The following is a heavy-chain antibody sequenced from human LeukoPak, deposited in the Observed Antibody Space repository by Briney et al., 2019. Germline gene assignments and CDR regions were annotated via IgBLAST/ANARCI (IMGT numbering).Heavy chain of an antibody. CDR2: ISWDSGSI. Sequence: GRSLRFYCAAAGFTINDYAMHLVRQAPGKGLEWVSGISWDSGSIGYADSVKGRFTISRDNAKNSLYLQINSLRAEDMALYYCAKDSLRYYDSSGSTYYFDYWGQGTLVTVSS. CDR1: GFTINDYA. D-gene: IGHD3-22*01. J-gene: IGHJ4*02. V-gene: IGHV3-9*03. CDR3: AKDSLRYYDSSGSTYYFDY.